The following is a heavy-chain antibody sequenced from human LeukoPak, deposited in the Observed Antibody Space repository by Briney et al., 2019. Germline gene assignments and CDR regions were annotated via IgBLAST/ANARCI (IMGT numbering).Heavy chain of an antibody. CDR3: VKEMAV. J-gene: IGHJ6*02. Sequence: GGSLRLSCAASGFTFSDHHMDWVRQAPGKGLEWIGRTRNKAKSYTTKYAASVTGRFTISRDNSKNTVFLRMTSLRIEDTALYYCVKEMAVWGQGTTVTVS. V-gene: IGHV3-72*01. CDR1: GFTFSDHH. CDR2: TRNKAKSYTT.